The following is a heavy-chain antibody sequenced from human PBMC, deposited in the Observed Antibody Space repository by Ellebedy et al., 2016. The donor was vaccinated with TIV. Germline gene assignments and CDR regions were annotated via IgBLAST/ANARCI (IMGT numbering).Heavy chain of an antibody. CDR3: TKTFYFD. V-gene: IGHV3-72*01. CDR2: SKNKGNNYAT. D-gene: IGHD2/OR15-2a*01. J-gene: IGHJ4*02. Sequence: GESLKISXATSGFTFSDERMDWVRQAPGKGLEWVGRSKNKGNNYATQYAASVKGRFTISRDDSTNSLYLQMNSLRTEDTAIYYCTKTFYFDWGQGTLVIVSS. CDR1: GFTFSDER.